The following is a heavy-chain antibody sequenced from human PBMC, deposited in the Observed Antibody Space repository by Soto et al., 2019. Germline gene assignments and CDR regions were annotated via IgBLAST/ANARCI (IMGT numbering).Heavy chain of an antibody. CDR3: ARVRVLNYGGNSRFGPNAFDI. CDR1: GYTFTSYG. CDR2: ISAYNGNT. V-gene: IGHV1-18*01. Sequence: ASVKVSCKASGYTFTSYGISWVRQDPGQGLEWMGWISAYNGNTNYAQKLQGRVTMTTDTSTSTAYMELRSLRSDDTAVYYCARVRVLNYGGNSRFGPNAFDIWGQGTMVTVSS. D-gene: IGHD4-17*01. J-gene: IGHJ3*02.